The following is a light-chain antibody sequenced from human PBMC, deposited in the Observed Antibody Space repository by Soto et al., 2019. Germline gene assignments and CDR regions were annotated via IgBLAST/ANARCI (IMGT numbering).Light chain of an antibody. J-gene: IGLJ1*01. CDR1: SSNIGSNT. CDR2: TND. V-gene: IGLV1-44*01. Sequence: QSVLTQPPSASGTPGQRVTISCSGSSSNIGSNTVNWYQQLPGTAPKLLIYTNDQRPSGVPDRFSGSKSGTSASLAISGLQSEDEADYFCAAWDDSRNCYVFATGTKVTVL. CDR3: AAWDDSRNCYV.